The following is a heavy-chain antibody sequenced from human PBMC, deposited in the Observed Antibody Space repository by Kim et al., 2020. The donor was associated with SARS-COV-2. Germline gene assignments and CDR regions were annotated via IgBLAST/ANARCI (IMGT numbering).Heavy chain of an antibody. CDR1: GGSISSGGYY. Sequence: SETLSLTCTVSGGSISSGGYYWSCIRQHPGKGLEWIGYIYYSGSTYYNPSLKSRVTISVDTSKNQFSLKLSSVTAADTAVYYCAKGSSGYNYYWGQGTLVTVSS. V-gene: IGHV4-31*03. D-gene: IGHD3-22*01. CDR3: AKGSSGYNYY. J-gene: IGHJ4*02. CDR2: IYYSGST.